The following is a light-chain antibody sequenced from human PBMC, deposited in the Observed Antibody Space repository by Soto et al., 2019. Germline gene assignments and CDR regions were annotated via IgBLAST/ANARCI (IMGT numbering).Light chain of an antibody. CDR1: SNDVGGYNY. CDR3: WSYTATTSFV. V-gene: IGLV2-14*01. Sequence: QSALTQPPSASGSPGQSVTISCTGTSNDVGGYNYVSWLQQHPGKAPKFLLYDVSHRSSGVSNRFSGSKSGNTASLTISGLQAEDEADYYCWSYTATTSFVFGTGTKLTVL. J-gene: IGLJ1*01. CDR2: DVS.